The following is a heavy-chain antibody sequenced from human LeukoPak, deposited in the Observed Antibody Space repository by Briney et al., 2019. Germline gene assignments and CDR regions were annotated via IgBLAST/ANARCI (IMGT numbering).Heavy chain of an antibody. Sequence: GGSLRLSCAASGFTFSSYWMSWVRQAPGKGLEWVANIKQDGSEKYYVDSVKGRFTISRDNAKNSLYLQMNSLRAEDTAVYYCARAPLGYCSGGSCYGGFNWFDPWGQGTLVTVSS. J-gene: IGHJ5*02. CDR2: IKQDGSEK. D-gene: IGHD2-15*01. CDR1: GFTFSSYW. V-gene: IGHV3-7*01. CDR3: ARAPLGYCSGGSCYGGFNWFDP.